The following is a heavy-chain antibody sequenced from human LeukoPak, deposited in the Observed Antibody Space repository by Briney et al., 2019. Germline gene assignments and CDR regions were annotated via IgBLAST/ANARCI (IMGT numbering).Heavy chain of an antibody. CDR3: AKGPSSTRRHIDY. D-gene: IGHD2-2*01. V-gene: IGHV3-23*01. CDR2: ISGSGDGT. Sequence: GGSLRLSCAASGFTFSNYAMSWVRQAPGKGLEWVSGISGSGDGTYYGDSVKGRFTISRDNSKNTLYLQMNSLRAEDTAVYYCAKGPSSTRRHIDYWGQGTLVTVSS. J-gene: IGHJ4*02. CDR1: GFTFSNYA.